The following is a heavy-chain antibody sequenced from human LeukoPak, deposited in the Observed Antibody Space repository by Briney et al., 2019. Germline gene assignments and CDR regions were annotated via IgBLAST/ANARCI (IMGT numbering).Heavy chain of an antibody. CDR1: GGSISSYY. Sequence: SETLSLTCTVSGGSISSYYWSWIRQPPGKGLEWIGYIYYSGSTNYNPSLKSRVTISVDTSKNQFSLKLSSVTAADTAVYYCARGRSGAVSSLYYYYYMNVWGKGTTVTVSS. CDR2: IYYSGST. CDR3: ARGRSGAVSSLYYYYYMNV. V-gene: IGHV4-59*01. J-gene: IGHJ6*03. D-gene: IGHD6-19*01.